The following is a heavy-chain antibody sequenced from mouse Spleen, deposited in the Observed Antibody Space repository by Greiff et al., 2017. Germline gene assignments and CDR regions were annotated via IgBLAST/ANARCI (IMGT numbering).Heavy chain of an antibody. V-gene: IGHV1-52*01. J-gene: IGHJ4*01. D-gene: IGHD1-1*01. CDR2: IDPSDSET. CDR3: ARDELLRSSMDY. CDR1: GYTFTSYW. Sequence: QVQLQQPGADLVRPGSSMKLSCKASGYTFTSYWMHWVKQRPIQGLEWIGTIDPSDSETHYNQKFKDKATLTVDKSSSTAYMQLNSLTSEDSAVYFCARDELLRSSMDYWGQGTSVTVSS.